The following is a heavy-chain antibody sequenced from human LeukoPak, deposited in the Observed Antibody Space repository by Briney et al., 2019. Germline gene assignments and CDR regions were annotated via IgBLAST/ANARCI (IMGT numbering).Heavy chain of an antibody. CDR1: GFTVSSNY. D-gene: IGHD1-26*01. J-gene: IGHJ6*03. V-gene: IGHV3-53*01. CDR3: ATQGGTYYYMDV. CDR2: IYSGGST. Sequence: GGSLRLSCAASGFTVSSNYMSWVRQAPGKGLEWVSLIYSGGSTYYADSVKGRFTISRDNPKNTVYLQMNNLRAEDTAVYYCATQGGTYYYMDVWGKGTTVTVSS.